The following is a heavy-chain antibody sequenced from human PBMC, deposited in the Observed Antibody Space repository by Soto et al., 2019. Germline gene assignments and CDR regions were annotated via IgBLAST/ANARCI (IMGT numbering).Heavy chain of an antibody. D-gene: IGHD2-2*01. CDR3: AREGLVVPQLGPNYYYYGMDV. J-gene: IGHJ6*02. V-gene: IGHV1-18*04. CDR2: ISAYNGNT. CDR1: GYTFTSYG. Sequence: ASVKVSCKASGYTFTSYGISWVREAPGQGLEWMGWISAYNGNTNYAQKLQGRVTMTTDTSTSTAYMELRSLRSDDTAVYYCAREGLVVPQLGPNYYYYGMDVWGQGTTVTVSS.